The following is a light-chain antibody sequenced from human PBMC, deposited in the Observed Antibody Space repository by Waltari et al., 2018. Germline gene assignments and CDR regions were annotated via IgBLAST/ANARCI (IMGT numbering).Light chain of an antibody. V-gene: IGKV3-15*01. CDR1: QSISSN. Sequence: EIVMTQSPATLSVSLGERATLSCRASQSISSNLAWYQQKPGQAPRLLIFGASTRATGIPTRFSGSGSGTEFTLTINSLQPDDFATYYCQQYHDYSDTFGQGTKLEIK. CDR3: QQYHDYSDT. CDR2: GAS. J-gene: IGKJ2*01.